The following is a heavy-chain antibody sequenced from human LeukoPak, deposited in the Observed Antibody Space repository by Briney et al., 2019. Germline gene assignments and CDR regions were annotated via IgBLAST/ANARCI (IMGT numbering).Heavy chain of an antibody. CDR3: ARFRGYSGDDSGY. V-gene: IGHV3-7*04. J-gene: IGHJ4*02. D-gene: IGHD5-12*01. Sequence: LGGSLRLSCAASGFTFSSYWMSWVRQAPGKGLEWVANIKQDGSENYYVDSVKGRFTISRDNAKSSLYLQMNSLRAEDTAVYYCARFRGYSGDDSGYWGQGTLVTVSS. CDR2: IKQDGSEN. CDR1: GFTFSSYW.